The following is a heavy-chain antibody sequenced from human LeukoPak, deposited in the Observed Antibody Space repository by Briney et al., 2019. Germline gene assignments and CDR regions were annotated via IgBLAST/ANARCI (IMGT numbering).Heavy chain of an antibody. V-gene: IGHV1-2*02. CDR3: ATGERLVPAAMWFDY. CDR1: GFTFTDYY. J-gene: IGHJ4*02. Sequence: GGSLRLSCAASGFTFTDYYMHWVRQAPGQGLEWMGWINPKSGGRSYAQRFQGRVTMTRDTSISTAYMELSRLRSDDTAVYYCATGERLVPAAMWFDYWGQGTLVTVSS. CDR2: INPKSGGR. D-gene: IGHD2-2*01.